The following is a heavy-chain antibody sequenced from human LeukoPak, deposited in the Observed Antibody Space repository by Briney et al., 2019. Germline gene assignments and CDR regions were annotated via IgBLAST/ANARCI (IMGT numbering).Heavy chain of an antibody. CDR3: ASDSSGSGSLIDY. J-gene: IGHJ4*02. Sequence: GASVKVSCKASGGTFTGYYMHWVRQAPGQGLEWMGRINPNSGGTNYAQKFQGRVTMTRDTSISTAYMELSRLRSDDTAVYYCASDSSGSGSLIDYWGQGTLVTVSS. D-gene: IGHD3-10*01. CDR2: INPNSGGT. V-gene: IGHV1-2*06. CDR1: GGTFTGYY.